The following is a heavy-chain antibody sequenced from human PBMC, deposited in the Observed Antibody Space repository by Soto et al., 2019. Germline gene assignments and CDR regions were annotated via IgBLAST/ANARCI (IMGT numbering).Heavy chain of an antibody. Sequence: QVQLVQSGAEVKKPGSSVKVSCKASGGTFSSYAISWVRQAPGQGLEWMGGIIPIFGTANYAQKFQGRVTITADESTSTAYMELSSLRSEDTAVYDCALRGDQLRTYYYYGMDVWGQGTTVTVSS. CDR1: GGTFSSYA. CDR2: IIPIFGTA. CDR3: ALRGDQLRTYYYYGMDV. J-gene: IGHJ6*02. D-gene: IGHD3-16*01. V-gene: IGHV1-69*01.